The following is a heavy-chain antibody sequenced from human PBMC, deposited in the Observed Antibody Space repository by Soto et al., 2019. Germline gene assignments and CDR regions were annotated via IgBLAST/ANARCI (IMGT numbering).Heavy chain of an antibody. CDR2: IIPIFGTA. Sequence: QVQLVQSGAEVKKPGSSVKVSCKASGGTFSSYAISWVRQAPGQGLEWMGGIIPIFGTANYAQKFQGRVTITADKSTSTAYMELSSLRSEDTAVYYCAREYHRTSCSGGSCYSYNWFDPWCQGTLVTVSS. V-gene: IGHV1-69*06. CDR1: GGTFSSYA. D-gene: IGHD2-15*01. CDR3: AREYHRTSCSGGSCYSYNWFDP. J-gene: IGHJ5*02.